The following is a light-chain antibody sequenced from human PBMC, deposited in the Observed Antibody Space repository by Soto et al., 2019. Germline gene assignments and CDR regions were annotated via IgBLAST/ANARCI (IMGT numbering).Light chain of an antibody. CDR2: EVS. V-gene: IGLV2-23*02. CDR1: SSDVGSYNL. J-gene: IGLJ2*01. Sequence: QSALTQPASASGSPGQSITISCTGTSSDVGSYNLVSWYQQHPGKAPKPMIYEVSKRPSGVSNRFSGSKSGNTASLTISGRQAEDEADYYCCSYAGSSTWLVFGGGTKLTVL. CDR3: CSYAGSSTWLV.